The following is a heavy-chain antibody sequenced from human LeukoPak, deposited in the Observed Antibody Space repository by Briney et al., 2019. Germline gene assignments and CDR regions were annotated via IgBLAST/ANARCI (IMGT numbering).Heavy chain of an antibody. J-gene: IGHJ4*02. CDR2: IKQDGSEK. CDR1: GFTFSSYW. CDR3: ARDSYYYDSSGHWAGPPGDY. V-gene: IGHV3-7*01. D-gene: IGHD3-22*01. Sequence: GGSLRLSCAASGFTFSSYWMSWVRQAPGKGLEWVANIKQDGSEKYYVDSVKGRFTISRDNAKNSLYLQMNSLRAEDTAVYYCARDSYYYDSSGHWAGPPGDYWGQGTLVTVSS.